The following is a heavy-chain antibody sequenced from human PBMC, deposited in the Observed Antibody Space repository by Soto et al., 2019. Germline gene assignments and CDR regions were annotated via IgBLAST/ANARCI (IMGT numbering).Heavy chain of an antibody. Sequence: QVQLVESGGGVVQPGRSLRLSCADSGFTFRTYAMHWVRQAPGKGLEWVAVTSYDGSDKYYADSVKGRFTISRDNSKSTVYLQMDSLRAEDTAVYYGAKDRGSGWPANYYGMDVWGQGTTVTVSS. CDR1: GFTFRTYA. CDR2: TSYDGSDK. J-gene: IGHJ6*02. D-gene: IGHD6-19*01. CDR3: AKDRGSGWPANYYGMDV. V-gene: IGHV3-30-3*02.